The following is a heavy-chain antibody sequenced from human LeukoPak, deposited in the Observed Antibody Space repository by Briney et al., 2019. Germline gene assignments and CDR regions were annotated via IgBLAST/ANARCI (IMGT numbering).Heavy chain of an antibody. CDR3: ARAGGFGYSYGFHFDY. CDR1: GFTFSSYS. Sequence: NPGGSLRLSCAASGFTFSSYSMNWARQAPGKGLEWVSSISSSSSYIYYADSVKGRFTISRDNAKNSLYLQMNSLRAEDTAVYYCARAGGFGYSYGFHFDYWGQGTLVTVSS. CDR2: ISSSSSYI. V-gene: IGHV3-21*01. J-gene: IGHJ4*02. D-gene: IGHD5-18*01.